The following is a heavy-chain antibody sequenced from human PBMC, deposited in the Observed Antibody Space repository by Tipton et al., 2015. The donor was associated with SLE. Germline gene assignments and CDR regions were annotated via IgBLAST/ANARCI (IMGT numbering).Heavy chain of an antibody. Sequence: QLVQSGAELKKPGTSVKVSCKASGYRFKDYGITWVRQAPGHVLEWMGWISGDLGNTNYPQKFQGRVTMTIDPSTSTTYMELRSLTSDDTAVYYCARDESLLPCGYWGQGTLVTVSA. J-gene: IGHJ4*02. D-gene: IGHD2-21*01. V-gene: IGHV1-18*04. CDR2: ISGDLGNT. CDR3: ARDESLLPCGY. CDR1: GYRFKDYG.